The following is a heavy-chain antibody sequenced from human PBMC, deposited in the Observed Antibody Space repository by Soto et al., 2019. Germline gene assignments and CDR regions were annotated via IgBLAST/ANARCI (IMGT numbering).Heavy chain of an antibody. Sequence: PGESLKISCKGSGYSFTSYWISWVRQMPGKGLEWMGRIDPSDSYTNYSPSFQGHVTISADKSISTAYLQWSSLKASDTAMYYCARSPNTPRGVLMVYDYYYYGMDVWGQGTTVTVSS. J-gene: IGHJ6*02. D-gene: IGHD2-8*01. V-gene: IGHV5-10-1*01. CDR1: GYSFTSYW. CDR2: IDPSDSYT. CDR3: ARSPNTPRGVLMVYDYYYYGMDV.